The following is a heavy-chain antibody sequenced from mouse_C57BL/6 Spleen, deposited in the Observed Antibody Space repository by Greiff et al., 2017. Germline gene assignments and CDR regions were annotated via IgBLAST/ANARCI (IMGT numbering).Heavy chain of an antibody. Sequence: QVQLQQSGPGLVAPSQSLSITCTVSGFSLTSYGVDWVRQPPGKGLEWLGVIWGGGSTNYNSALMSRLSISKDNSKSQVFLKMNSLQTDDTAMYYCAKHEEGPMMVTAWFAYWGQGTLVTVSA. CDR1: GFSLTSYG. V-gene: IGHV2-9*01. CDR3: AKHEEGPMMVTAWFAY. D-gene: IGHD2-3*01. J-gene: IGHJ3*01. CDR2: IWGGGST.